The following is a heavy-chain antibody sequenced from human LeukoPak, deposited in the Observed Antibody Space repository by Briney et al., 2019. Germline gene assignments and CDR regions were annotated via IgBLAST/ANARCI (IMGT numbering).Heavy chain of an antibody. D-gene: IGHD2-2*02. CDR1: GYTFTSYG. Sequence: ASVKVSCKASGYTFTSYGISWVRQAPGQGLEWMGGIIPIFGTANYAQKFQGRVTITADESTSTAYMELSSLRSEDTAVYYCASGGRPMEYQLLYLGWFDPWGQGTLVTVSS. V-gene: IGHV1-69*13. J-gene: IGHJ5*02. CDR3: ASGGRPMEYQLLYLGWFDP. CDR2: IIPIFGTA.